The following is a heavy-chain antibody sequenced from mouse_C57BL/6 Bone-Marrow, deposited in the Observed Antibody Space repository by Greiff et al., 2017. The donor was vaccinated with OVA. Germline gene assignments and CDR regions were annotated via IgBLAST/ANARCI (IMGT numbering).Heavy chain of an antibody. D-gene: IGHD2-4*01. CDR2: ISSGGSYT. Sequence: EVHLVESGGDLVKPGGSLKLSCAASGFTFSSYGMSWVRQTPDKRLEWVATISSGGSYTYYPDSVKGRFTISRDNAKNTLYLQMSSLKSEDTAMYYCARRGMITRAMDYWGQGTSVTVSS. CDR1: GFTFSSYG. V-gene: IGHV5-6*01. J-gene: IGHJ4*01. CDR3: ARRGMITRAMDY.